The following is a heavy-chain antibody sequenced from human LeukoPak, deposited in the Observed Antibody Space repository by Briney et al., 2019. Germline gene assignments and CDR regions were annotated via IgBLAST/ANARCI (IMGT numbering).Heavy chain of an antibody. CDR1: GFTFSSYG. CDR3: AKDLFRSRGRYYYYYYGMDV. J-gene: IGHJ6*02. Sequence: GGSLSLSCAASGFTFSSYGMHWVRQAPGKGLGWVAVISYDGSNKYYADSVKGRFTISRDNSKNTLYLQMNSLRAEDTAVYYCAKDLFRSRGRYYYYYYGMDVWGQGTTVTVSS. CDR2: ISYDGSNK. V-gene: IGHV3-30*18. D-gene: IGHD2-2*01.